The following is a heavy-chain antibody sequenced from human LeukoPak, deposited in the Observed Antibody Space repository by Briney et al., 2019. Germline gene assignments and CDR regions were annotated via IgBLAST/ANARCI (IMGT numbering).Heavy chain of an antibody. J-gene: IGHJ5*01. Sequence: GGSLRLSCAASGFTFSTYTMYWVRHPPGKRLEWVSIIGNNGGGIHYADSVKGRFTISRDNFKNALYLQMNSLRVEDTAVYYCAIDPNWGTHSRGQGVLVTVSS. CDR1: GFTFSTYT. D-gene: IGHD7-27*01. V-gene: IGHV3-23*01. CDR3: AIDPNWGTHS. CDR2: IGNNGGGI.